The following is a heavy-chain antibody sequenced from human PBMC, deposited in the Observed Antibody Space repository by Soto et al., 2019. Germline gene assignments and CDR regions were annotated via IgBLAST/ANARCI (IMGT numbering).Heavy chain of an antibody. CDR3: ARGLEYSSSRYYYYGMDV. CDR2: TYYRSKWYN. CDR1: GDSVSSNSAA. J-gene: IGHJ6*02. Sequence: SQTLSLTCAISGDSVSSNSAAWNWIRQSPSRGLEWLGRTYYRSKWYNDYAVSVKGRITINPDTSKNQFSLQLNSVTPEDTAVYYCARGLEYSSSRYYYYGMDVWGQGTTVTVSS. D-gene: IGHD6-6*01. V-gene: IGHV6-1*01.